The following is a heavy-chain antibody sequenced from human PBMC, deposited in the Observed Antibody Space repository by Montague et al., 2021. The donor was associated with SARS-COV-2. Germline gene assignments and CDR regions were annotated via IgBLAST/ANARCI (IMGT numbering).Heavy chain of an antibody. CDR3: GRDMAP. D-gene: IGHD5-24*01. CDR2: INQDGSDK. J-gene: IGHJ5*02. Sequence: SLRLSCAASGLTFTSHWMTWVRQAPGKGLEWVAGINQDGSDKYYVDSVKGRFTISRDNAKNSLFLQMNSLRVEDTAVYYCGRDMAPGGQGTLVTVSS. CDR1: GLTFTSHW. V-gene: IGHV3-7*03.